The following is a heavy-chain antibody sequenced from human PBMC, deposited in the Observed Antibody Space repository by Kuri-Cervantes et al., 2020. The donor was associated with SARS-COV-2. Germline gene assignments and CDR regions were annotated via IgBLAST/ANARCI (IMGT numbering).Heavy chain of an antibody. J-gene: IGHJ5*02. D-gene: IGHD3-9*01. Sequence: SETLSLTCTVSGGSISSYYWSWIRQPPGKGLEWIGEINHSGSTNYTPSLKSRVTISVDTSKNQFSLKLSSVTAADTAVYYCARERHFDWLQGFDPWGQGTLVTVSS. CDR1: GGSISSYY. CDR3: ARERHFDWLQGFDP. CDR2: INHSGST. V-gene: IGHV4-59*01.